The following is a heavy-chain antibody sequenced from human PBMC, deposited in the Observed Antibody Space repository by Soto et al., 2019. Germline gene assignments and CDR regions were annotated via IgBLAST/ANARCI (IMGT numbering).Heavy chain of an antibody. J-gene: IGHJ4*02. D-gene: IGHD6-19*01. CDR2: LSGSGTST. CDR1: GFSFVNYA. Sequence: GSLRLSCAASGFSFVNYAMNWVRQAPGKGLEWVSGLSGSGTSTYYADSVKGRFTISRDNSRDTLFLQMNSLTADDTAVYYCAKATTNGGWFNPFDSWGQGALVTV. V-gene: IGHV3-23*01. CDR3: AKATTNGGWFNPFDS.